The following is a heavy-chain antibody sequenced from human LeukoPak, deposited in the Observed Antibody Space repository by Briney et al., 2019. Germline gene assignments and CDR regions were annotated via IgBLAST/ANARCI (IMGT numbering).Heavy chain of an antibody. CDR3: ASTTYYYDSSGYGWYFDL. J-gene: IGHJ2*01. CDR2: IRNSGTTI. V-gene: IGHV3-48*03. CDR1: GFTFSSYE. Sequence: PGGSLRLSCVASGFTFSSYEMNWVRQAPGKGLEWISYIRNSGTTIYYTDPVKGRFTISRDDAKNSLYLQMNSLRAEDTAVYYCASTTYYYDSSGYGWYFDLWGRGTLVTVSS. D-gene: IGHD3-22*01.